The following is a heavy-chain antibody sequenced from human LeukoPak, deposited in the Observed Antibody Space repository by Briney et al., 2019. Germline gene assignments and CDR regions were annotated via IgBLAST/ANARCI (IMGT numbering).Heavy chain of an antibody. Sequence: GRSLRLSCAASGFTFTTYAMTWVRQAPGKGPEWVSTVSGSGGRTFYADSLKGRFTISRDNSKNTLYLQMNSLRPEDTAVYSCAMGPPYGGYSAWGQGTLVTVSS. CDR1: GFTFTTYA. CDR2: VSGSGGRT. V-gene: IGHV3-23*01. CDR3: AMGPPYGGYSA. J-gene: IGHJ5*02. D-gene: IGHD5-12*01.